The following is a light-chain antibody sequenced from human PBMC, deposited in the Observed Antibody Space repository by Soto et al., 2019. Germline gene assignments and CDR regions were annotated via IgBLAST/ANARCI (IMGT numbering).Light chain of an antibody. CDR3: SSYAGSNGVV. V-gene: IGLV2-8*01. Sequence: QSALTQPPSASGSPGQSVTISCTGTSSDVGGYNYVSWYQQHPGKAPKLMIYDVNKRPPGVPDRFSGSKSSNTASLTVSGLQAEDEADYYCSSYAGSNGVVFGGGTQLTVL. CDR1: SSDVGGYNY. J-gene: IGLJ2*01. CDR2: DVN.